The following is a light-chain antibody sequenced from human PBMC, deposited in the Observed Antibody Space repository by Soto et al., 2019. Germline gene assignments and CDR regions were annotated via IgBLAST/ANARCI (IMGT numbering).Light chain of an antibody. CDR1: QSVSSN. J-gene: IGKJ4*01. V-gene: IGKV3-15*01. CDR3: QQYENWPLT. CDR2: GAS. Sequence: EIVMTQSPATLSVSPGERATLSCRASQSVSSNLVWYQQRPGQAPRLLIYGASTRATGIPARFSGSRSGTEFTLSISSLQSEEFAVYHCQQYENWPLTFGGGTKVEIK.